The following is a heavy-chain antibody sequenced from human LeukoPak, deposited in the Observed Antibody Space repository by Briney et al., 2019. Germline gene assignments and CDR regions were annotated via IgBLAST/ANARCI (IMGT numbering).Heavy chain of an antibody. CDR2: IYNVETT. J-gene: IGHJ4*02. CDR3: AASTYYGGFDY. D-gene: IGHD4-23*01. Sequence: EWIGHIYNVETTNYNPSLRSRVTISIDAPRREFSLKLRSVTAADTAVYYCAASTYYGGFDYWDQGILVTVSS. V-gene: IGHV4-59*01.